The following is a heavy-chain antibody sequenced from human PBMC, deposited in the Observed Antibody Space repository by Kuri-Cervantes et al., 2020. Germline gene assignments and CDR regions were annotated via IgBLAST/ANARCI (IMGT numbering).Heavy chain of an antibody. J-gene: IGHJ4*02. CDR3: AKDHGYSYGSFDY. V-gene: IGHV3-30-3*01. CDR2: ISYDGSNK. D-gene: IGHD5-18*01. CDR1: GFTFSSYA. Sequence: GGSLRLSCAASGFTFSSYAMHWVRQAPGKGLEWVAVISYDGSNKYYADSVKGRFTISRDNSKNTLYLQMNSLRAEDTALYYCAKDHGYSYGSFDYWGQGTLVTVSS.